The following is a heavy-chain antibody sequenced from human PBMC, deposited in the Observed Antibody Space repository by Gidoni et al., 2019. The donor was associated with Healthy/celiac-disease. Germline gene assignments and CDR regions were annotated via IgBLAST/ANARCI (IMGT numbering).Heavy chain of an antibody. Sequence: EVQLVASGGGLVQPGGSRRPSCAASGCTSSSSSINWVRQAPGKGLDWVSYISSGSSTIYYADSVKGRFTISRDNAKNSLYLQMKSLRAEDTAVYYCARDLIAVAGTWYFDLWGRGTLVTVSS. D-gene: IGHD6-19*01. V-gene: IGHV3-48*01. CDR1: GCTSSSSS. CDR3: ARDLIAVAGTWYFDL. J-gene: IGHJ2*01. CDR2: ISSGSSTI.